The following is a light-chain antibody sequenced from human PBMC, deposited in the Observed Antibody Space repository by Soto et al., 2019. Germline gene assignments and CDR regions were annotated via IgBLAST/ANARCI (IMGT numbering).Light chain of an antibody. CDR2: DAS. Sequence: EIVLTQSPGTLSLSPGERATLSCRASQSVRSNHLAWYQQKPGQAPRLLIYDASSRATGIPDRFSGSGSGTDFTLTISRLEPEDFAVYYGQQYGSSPRTFGRGTKLEI. J-gene: IGKJ2*01. V-gene: IGKV3-20*01. CDR3: QQYGSSPRT. CDR1: QSVRSNH.